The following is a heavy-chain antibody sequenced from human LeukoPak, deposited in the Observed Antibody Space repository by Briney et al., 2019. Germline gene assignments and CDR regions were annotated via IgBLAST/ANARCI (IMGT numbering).Heavy chain of an antibody. Sequence: GGSLRLSCAASGFTFSSYSMNWVRQAPGKGLEWVSSISSSSSYIYYADSVKGRFTISRDNAKNSLYLQMNSLRAEDTAIYYCARDFNLLGLAVDWGQGTLVTVSS. D-gene: IGHD2-15*01. CDR1: GFTFSSYS. V-gene: IGHV3-21*04. CDR2: ISSSSSYI. J-gene: IGHJ4*02. CDR3: ARDFNLLGLAVD.